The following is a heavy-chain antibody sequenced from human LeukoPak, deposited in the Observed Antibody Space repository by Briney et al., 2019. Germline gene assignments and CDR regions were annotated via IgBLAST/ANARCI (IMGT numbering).Heavy chain of an antibody. D-gene: IGHD6-19*01. J-gene: IGHJ4*02. Sequence: GRSLRLSCAASGFTFSSYAMYWVRQAPGKGLEWVAAIWNDGSKSHYADSAKGRFTISRDNSNNTLYLEINSLRAEDTAVYYCARGPLSSGYYVSWLDYWGQGTLVTVSS. CDR2: IWNDGSKS. CDR1: GFTFSSYA. V-gene: IGHV3-33*07. CDR3: ARGPLSSGYYVSWLDY.